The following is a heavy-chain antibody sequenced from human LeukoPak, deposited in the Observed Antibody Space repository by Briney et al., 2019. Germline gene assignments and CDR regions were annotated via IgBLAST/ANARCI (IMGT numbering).Heavy chain of an antibody. CDR3: ARDHRTATMALDY. D-gene: IGHD5-12*01. V-gene: IGHV3-21*01. Sequence: GGSLRLSCAASGFTFRSYSMNWVREAPGKGLEWVSSISSSSSYIYYADSVKGRFTISRDNAKNSLYLQMNSLRAEDTAVYYCARDHRTATMALDYWGQGTLVTVSS. CDR2: ISSSSSYI. J-gene: IGHJ4*02. CDR1: GFTFRSYS.